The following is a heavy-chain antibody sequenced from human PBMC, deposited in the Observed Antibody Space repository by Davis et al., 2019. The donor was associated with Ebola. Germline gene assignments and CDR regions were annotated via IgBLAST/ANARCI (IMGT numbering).Heavy chain of an antibody. D-gene: IGHD1/OR15-1a*01. Sequence: GGSLRLSCAVSGFPFSFYFMDWVRLTPGKGLEWVGLSRNKENRYSTEYAASVRGRFTISRDDSKELLYLQMNSLRTEDTAVYYCVTENWYRFESWGQGTLVTVSS. V-gene: IGHV3-72*01. CDR1: GFPFSFYF. J-gene: IGHJ4*02. CDR2: SRNKENRYST. CDR3: VTENWYRFES.